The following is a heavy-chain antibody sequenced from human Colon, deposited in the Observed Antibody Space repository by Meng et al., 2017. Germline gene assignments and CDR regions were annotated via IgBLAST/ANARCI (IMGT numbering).Heavy chain of an antibody. Sequence: QVQLVQSGAGVKKPGSSVKVSCKASGGTFTYFAFSWVRQAPGQGLEWMGGSIPIFGTPHYAQKFHGRVTITADKSTNTAYMELSSLRSEDTAVYYCARWDNSGYYFDYWGQGTLVTVSS. J-gene: IGHJ4*02. CDR1: GGTFTYFA. D-gene: IGHD3-22*01. CDR3: ARWDNSGYYFDY. V-gene: IGHV1-69*06. CDR2: SIPIFGTP.